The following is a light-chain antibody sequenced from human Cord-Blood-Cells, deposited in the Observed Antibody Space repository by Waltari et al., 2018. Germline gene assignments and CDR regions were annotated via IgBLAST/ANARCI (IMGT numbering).Light chain of an antibody. CDR1: QSISSY. Sequence: DIQMTQSPSSLSASVGDRVTITCRASQSISSYLNWYQQKPGKAPKLLIYAASSLQSGVPSRFSGSGSGTDFTLTISSLQPEDVATYYCQQNYSTPWTFGQGTKVEIK. V-gene: IGKV1-39*01. J-gene: IGKJ1*01. CDR3: QQNYSTPWT. CDR2: AAS.